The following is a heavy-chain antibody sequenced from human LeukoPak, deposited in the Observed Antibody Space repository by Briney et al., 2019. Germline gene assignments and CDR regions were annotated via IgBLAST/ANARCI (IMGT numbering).Heavy chain of an antibody. J-gene: IGHJ6*03. Sequence: ASVKVSCKASGGTFSSYAISWVRQAPGQGLEWMGGIIPIFGTANYAQKFQGRVTITTDESTSTAYMELSSLRSEDTAVYYCAREQLHPGGYYYYYMDVWGKGTTVTVSS. CDR1: GGTFSSYA. CDR3: AREQLHPGGYYYYYMDV. D-gene: IGHD1-1*01. V-gene: IGHV1-69*05. CDR2: IIPIFGTA.